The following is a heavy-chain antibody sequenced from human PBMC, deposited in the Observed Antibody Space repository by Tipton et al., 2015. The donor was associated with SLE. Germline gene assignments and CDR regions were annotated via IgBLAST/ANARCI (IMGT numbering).Heavy chain of an antibody. CDR1: GGSISSGDYY. CDR3: AREGDYYGSGRRGFDY. J-gene: IGHJ4*02. D-gene: IGHD3-10*01. CDR2: IYYSGST. Sequence: LSCTVSGGSISSGDYYWSWIRQPPGKGLEWIGYIYYSGSTYYNPSLKSRVTISVDTSKNQFSLKLSSVTAADTAVYYCAREGDYYGSGRRGFDYWGQGTLVTVSS. V-gene: IGHV4-30-4*01.